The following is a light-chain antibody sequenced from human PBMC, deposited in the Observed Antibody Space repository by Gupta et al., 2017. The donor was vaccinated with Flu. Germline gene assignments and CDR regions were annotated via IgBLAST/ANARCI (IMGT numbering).Light chain of an antibody. Sequence: IEVTQSAYSLTMSLAGGATVNCSPSRSVLYASNQKCYSAWYQQKPGPPPRLLIYWASTRAPGVPDRFSGSGSRTEFALTISHLQAEDAAIYYCQQYYATPPTFGQGT. CDR1: RSVLYASNQKCY. J-gene: IGKJ1*01. CDR2: WAS. CDR3: QQYYATPPT. V-gene: IGKV4-1*01.